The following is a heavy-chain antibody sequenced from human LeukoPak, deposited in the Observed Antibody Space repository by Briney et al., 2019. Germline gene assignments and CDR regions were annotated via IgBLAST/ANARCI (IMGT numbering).Heavy chain of an antibody. D-gene: IGHD1-26*01. CDR1: GYTLTELS. Sequence: ASVKASCKVSGYTLTELSMHWVRQAPGKGLEWMGGFDPEDGETIYAQKFQGRVTMTEDTSTDTAYMELSGLRSEDTAVYYCATVSYSGSYFLDYWGQGTLVTVSS. CDR3: ATVSYSGSYFLDY. V-gene: IGHV1-24*01. J-gene: IGHJ4*02. CDR2: FDPEDGET.